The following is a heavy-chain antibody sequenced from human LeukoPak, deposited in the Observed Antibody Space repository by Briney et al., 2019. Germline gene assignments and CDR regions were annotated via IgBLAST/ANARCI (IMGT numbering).Heavy chain of an antibody. D-gene: IGHD6-13*01. CDR2: ISSSSSYI. Sequence: PGGSLRLSCAASGFTFSSYSMNWVRQAPGKGLEWVSSISSSSSYIYYADSVKGRFTIPRDNAKNSLYLQMNSLRAEDTAVYYCARGKAAAANYMDVWGKGTTVTVSS. J-gene: IGHJ6*03. V-gene: IGHV3-21*01. CDR3: ARGKAAAANYMDV. CDR1: GFTFSSYS.